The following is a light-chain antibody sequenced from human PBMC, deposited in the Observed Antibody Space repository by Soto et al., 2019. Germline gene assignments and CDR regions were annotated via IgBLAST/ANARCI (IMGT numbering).Light chain of an antibody. J-gene: IGLJ3*02. CDR1: TSDIGDHNY. CDR2: EVS. Sequence: QSALTQPASVSGSPGQSITISCTGSTSDIGDHNYVSWYQQYPGKAPRLMISEVSDRPSWVSTRFSGSKSGNTASLTISGLQADDEADYYCSSWTRTSTVVFGGGTKLTVL. V-gene: IGLV2-14*01. CDR3: SSWTRTSTVV.